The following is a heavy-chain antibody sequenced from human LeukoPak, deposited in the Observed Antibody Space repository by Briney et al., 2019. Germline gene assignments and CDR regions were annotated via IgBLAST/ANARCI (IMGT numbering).Heavy chain of an antibody. V-gene: IGHV3-30*18. Sequence: QPGRSLRLSCAASGFTFSSHGMHWVRQAPGKGLEWVAVISYDGSNKYYADSVKGRFTISRDNSKNTLYLQMNSLRAEDTAVYYCAKDNTVYYYGMDVWGQGTTVTVSS. CDR1: GFTFSSHG. CDR2: ISYDGSNK. CDR3: AKDNTVYYYGMDV. J-gene: IGHJ6*02. D-gene: IGHD4-17*01.